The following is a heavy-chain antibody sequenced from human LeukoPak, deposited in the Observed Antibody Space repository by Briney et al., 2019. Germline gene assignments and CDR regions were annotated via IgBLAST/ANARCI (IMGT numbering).Heavy chain of an antibody. CDR1: GFTFNSYA. CDR2: IFGSRGSA. D-gene: IGHD2-15*01. J-gene: IGHJ4*02. CDR3: GKTTVGYSSGRYPGWPVDY. V-gene: IGHV3-23*01. Sequence: PGGSLRLSCVASGFTFNSYAMYWVRQAPGKGLEWIAGIFGSRGSAHYADSVKGRFTISRDNSKNTVYLQLDSLRAEDTAVYYCGKTTVGYSSGRYPGWPVDYWGQGALVTVSS.